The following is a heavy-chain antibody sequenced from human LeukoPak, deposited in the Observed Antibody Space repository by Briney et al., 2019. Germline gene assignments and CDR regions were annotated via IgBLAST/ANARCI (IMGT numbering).Heavy chain of an antibody. Sequence: ASVKVSCKASGYTFTSYDISWVRQAPGQGLERMGWISAYNGNTNYAQKLQGRVTMTTDTSTSTAYMELRSLRSDDTAVYYCARVGSYGVVFDYWGQGTLVTVSS. D-gene: IGHD1-26*01. J-gene: IGHJ4*02. V-gene: IGHV1-18*01. CDR3: ARVGSYGVVFDY. CDR1: GYTFTSYD. CDR2: ISAYNGNT.